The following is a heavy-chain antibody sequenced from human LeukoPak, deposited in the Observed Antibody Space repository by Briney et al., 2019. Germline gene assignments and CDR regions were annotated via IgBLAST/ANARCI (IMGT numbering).Heavy chain of an antibody. D-gene: IGHD3-22*01. CDR3: AKDISSSITMIVGGLDY. CDR1: GFTSDDYA. CDR2: ISRYSGSI. V-gene: IGHV3-9*02. Sequence: GGSLRLSCAASGFTSDDYAMHWVRRAPGNGLEGCSGISRYSGSIGYADSVKGRFTISRDNAKNSMYLQMNSLRAEDTALDYCAKDISSSITMIVGGLDYWGQGTLVTVSS. J-gene: IGHJ4*02.